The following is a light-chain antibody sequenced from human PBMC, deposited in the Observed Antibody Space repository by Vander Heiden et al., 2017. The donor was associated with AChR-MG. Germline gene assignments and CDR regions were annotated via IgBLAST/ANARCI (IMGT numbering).Light chain of an antibody. CDR1: SPNVCNNY. Sequence: QAVVTQPPSASLTPGQGVIISCSGSSPNVCNNYVHCYQQVPGTAPNLIIFRDNQRHSGVPERFSGSKSATSAALSISGLRSEDEANYYCASWDDSLRVPVFGTGTKVSVL. CDR2: RDN. CDR3: ASWDDSLRVPV. J-gene: IGLJ1*01. V-gene: IGLV1-47*01.